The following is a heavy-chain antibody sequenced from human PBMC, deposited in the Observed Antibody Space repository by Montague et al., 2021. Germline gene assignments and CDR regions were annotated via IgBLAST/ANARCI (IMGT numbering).Heavy chain of an antibody. CDR2: MYYGGAT. CDR3: AKQDYFVSGTSYKGFDP. V-gene: IGHV4-59*08. D-gene: IGHD3-10*01. Sequence: SETLSLTCTVSSGSIFHAHWSWVRQPHGTGLEWLGSMYYGGATSNNPSLKIRVTMSIDTSTNQFSLKLSFVTAADTAVYYCAKQDYFVSGTSYKGFDPWGQGILVTVSS. CDR1: SGSIFHAH. J-gene: IGHJ5*02.